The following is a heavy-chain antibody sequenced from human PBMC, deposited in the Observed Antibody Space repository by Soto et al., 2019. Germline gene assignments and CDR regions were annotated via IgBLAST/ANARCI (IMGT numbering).Heavy chain of an antibody. J-gene: IGHJ4*02. D-gene: IGHD4-4*01. CDR2: ISYEGSNK. V-gene: IGHV3-30-3*01. CDR3: ARVLGGMATVPFDY. CDR1: GFTFSSYA. Sequence: QVQLVESGGGVVQPGRSLRLSCAASGFTFSSYAMHWVRQAPGTGLEWVAVISYEGSNKYYADSVKGRFTISRDNSKNTPYLQMNSQRTEDTAVYYCARVLGGMATVPFDYWGQGALVTVSS.